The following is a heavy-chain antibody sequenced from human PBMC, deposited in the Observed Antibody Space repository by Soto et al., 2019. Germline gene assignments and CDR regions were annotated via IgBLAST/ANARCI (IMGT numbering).Heavy chain of an antibody. CDR1: GLTFSSEF. D-gene: IGHD2-15*01. J-gene: IGHJ4*02. CDR3: ARETWWRLDY. Sequence: EVQLVEAGGGLVQPGGSLRLSCAASGLTFSSEFMSWIRQAPGIGLEWVAKINPDGNGVHYVEHVKGRFTVSRDNTKNTLFLQMNGLRVEDTSVYYCARETWWRLDYWGQGNLVTVSS. CDR2: INPDGNGV. V-gene: IGHV3-7*04.